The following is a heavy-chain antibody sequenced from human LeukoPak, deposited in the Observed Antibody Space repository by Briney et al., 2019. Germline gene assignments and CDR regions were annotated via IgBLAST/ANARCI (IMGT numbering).Heavy chain of an antibody. CDR2: ISYDGSNK. V-gene: IGHV3-30*04. Sequence: SGRSLRLSCAASGFTFSSYAVHWVRQAAGKGLEWVAVISYDGSNKYYADSVKGRFTISRDNSKNTLYLQMNSLRAEDTAVYYCARARGGQQLVVDYWGQGTLVTVSS. CDR1: GFTFSSYA. J-gene: IGHJ4*02. CDR3: ARARGGQQLVVDY. D-gene: IGHD6-13*01.